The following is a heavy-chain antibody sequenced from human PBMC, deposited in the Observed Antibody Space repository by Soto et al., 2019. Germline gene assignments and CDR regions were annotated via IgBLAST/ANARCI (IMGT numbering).Heavy chain of an antibody. Sequence: TLSLTCTVPGGSMSSGGYYWSWIRQHPGKGLEWIGYIYYSGITNYNSSLKSRVTISVDRSKNQFSLKLSSVTAADTAVYYCARHVTMIVRRRAFDIWGQGTMVTVPS. J-gene: IGHJ3*02. D-gene: IGHD3-22*01. V-gene: IGHV4-31*03. CDR3: ARHVTMIVRRRAFDI. CDR1: GGSMSSGGYY. CDR2: IYYSGIT.